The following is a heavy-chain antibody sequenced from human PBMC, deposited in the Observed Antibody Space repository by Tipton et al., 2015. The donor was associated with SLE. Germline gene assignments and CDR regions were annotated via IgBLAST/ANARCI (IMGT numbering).Heavy chain of an antibody. CDR3: ARPSDYDSSGYYPFDY. J-gene: IGHJ4*02. CDR1: GGSFNGYY. D-gene: IGHD3-22*01. CDR2: INHSGST. Sequence: TLSLTCAVYGGSFNGYYWSWIRQPPGKGLEWFGEINHSGSTNYNPSLKSRVTVSVDTSKNQFSLKLNSVTAADTAVYYCARPSDYDSSGYYPFDYWGQGTLVTVSS. V-gene: IGHV4-34*01.